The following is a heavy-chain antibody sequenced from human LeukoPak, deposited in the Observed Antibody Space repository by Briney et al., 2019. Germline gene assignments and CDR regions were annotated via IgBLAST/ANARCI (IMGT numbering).Heavy chain of an antibody. Sequence: GGSLRLSCAVSGFTFSDYTMTWVRQAPGKGLEWVSYISTSSSTIYYADSVKGRFTISRDNTKSALYLQMNSLRAEDTAVYYCALSLPPLLSSTGNQGFWGKGTTVTVSS. J-gene: IGHJ6*04. CDR1: GFTFSDYT. CDR2: ISTSSSTI. D-gene: IGHD6-13*01. V-gene: IGHV3-48*04. CDR3: ALSLPPLLSSTGNQGF.